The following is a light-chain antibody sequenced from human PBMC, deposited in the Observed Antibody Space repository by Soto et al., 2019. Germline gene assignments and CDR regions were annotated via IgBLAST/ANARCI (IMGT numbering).Light chain of an antibody. Sequence: QSALTQPASVSGSPGQSITISCTGTSSDAGSYNLVSWYQQNPGKAPKLMIYEGSKRPSGLSNRFSGSKSGNTASLTISGLQAEDEADYYCCSYAGSYTYVFGTGTKVTVL. J-gene: IGLJ1*01. V-gene: IGLV2-23*01. CDR2: EGS. CDR1: SSDAGSYNL. CDR3: CSYAGSYTYV.